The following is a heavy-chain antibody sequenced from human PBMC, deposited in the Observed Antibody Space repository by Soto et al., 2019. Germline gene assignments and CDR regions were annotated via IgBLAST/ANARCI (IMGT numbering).Heavy chain of an antibody. CDR3: AKSFMGFSYGKIDY. CDR2: IIGSGGTT. J-gene: IGHJ4*02. V-gene: IGHV3-23*01. CDR1: GFTFSNHA. Sequence: AGGSLRLSCAASGFTFSNHAMNWVRQAPGTGLEWVSSIIGSGGTTHYADSVKGRFTISRDNSKNTLYLQMNSLRAEDTAVYYCAKSFMGFSYGKIDYWGQGTLVTVSS. D-gene: IGHD5-18*01.